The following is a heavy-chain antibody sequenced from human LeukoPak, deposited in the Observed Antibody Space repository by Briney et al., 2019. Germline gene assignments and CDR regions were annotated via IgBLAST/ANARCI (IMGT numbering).Heavy chain of an antibody. Sequence: GGSLRLSCAASGFTFSDYYMSWIRQAPGKGLEWVSYISSSSSYTNYADSVKGRFTISRDNAKNSLYLQMNSLRAEDTAVYYCARGGLGYYGSGSYFAFDIWGQGTMVTVS. CDR1: GFTFSDYY. D-gene: IGHD3-10*01. J-gene: IGHJ3*02. CDR3: ARGGLGYYGSGSYFAFDI. CDR2: ISSSSSYT. V-gene: IGHV3-11*06.